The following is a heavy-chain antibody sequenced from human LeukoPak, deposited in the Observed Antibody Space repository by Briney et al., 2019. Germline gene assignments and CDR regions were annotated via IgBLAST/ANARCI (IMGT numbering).Heavy chain of an antibody. CDR1: GYTFTGYY. CDR2: INPNSGGT. D-gene: IGHD6-13*01. Sequence: ASVKVSCKASGYTFTGYYMHWVRQAPGQGLEWMGWINPNSGGTNYAQKFQGWVTMTRDTSISTAYMELSRLRSDDTAVYYCAIVKVAAGNYYFDYWGQGTLVTVSS. CDR3: AIVKVAAGNYYFDY. V-gene: IGHV1-2*04. J-gene: IGHJ4*02.